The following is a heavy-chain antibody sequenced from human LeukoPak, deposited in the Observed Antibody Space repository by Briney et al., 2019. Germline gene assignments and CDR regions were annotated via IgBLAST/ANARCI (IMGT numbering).Heavy chain of an antibody. CDR1: GGSISSYY. J-gene: IGHJ4*02. V-gene: IGHV4-39*01. Sequence: PSETLSLTCTVSGGSISSYYWGWIRQPPGKGLEWIGSIYYSGSTYYNPSLKSRVTISVDTSKNQFSLKLSSVTAADTAVYYCARLGTGYHYRFDYWGQGTLVTVSS. CDR3: ARLGTGYHYRFDY. CDR2: IYYSGST. D-gene: IGHD3/OR15-3a*01.